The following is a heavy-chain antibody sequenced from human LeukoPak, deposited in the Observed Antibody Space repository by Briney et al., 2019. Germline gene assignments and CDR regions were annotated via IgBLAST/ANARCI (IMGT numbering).Heavy chain of an antibody. CDR1: GFTFSNSG. CDR2: IWYDGSNK. V-gene: IGHV3-33*01. D-gene: IGHD3-22*01. J-gene: IGHJ4*02. Sequence: GGSLRLSCAAPGFTFSNSGMHWVRQAPGKGLEWVAVIWYDGSNKHYAESVKGRFSISRDNSKSTLYLQMNSLRAEDTAVYYCARARGVSTGYRPIDYWGQGTLVTVSS. CDR3: ARARGVSTGYRPIDY.